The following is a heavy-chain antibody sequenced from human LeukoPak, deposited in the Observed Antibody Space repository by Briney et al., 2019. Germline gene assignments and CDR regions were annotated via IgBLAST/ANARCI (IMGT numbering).Heavy chain of an antibody. CDR1: GFTFSSYA. CDR3: ASSMIVVVIPSLDY. J-gene: IGHJ4*02. D-gene: IGHD3-22*01. CDR2: ILYDGSNK. V-gene: IGHV3-30-3*01. Sequence: PGGSLRLSCAASGFTFSSYAMHWVRQAPGKGLEWVAVILYDGSNKYYADSVKGRFTISRDNSKNTLYLQMNSLRAEDTAVYYCASSMIVVVIPSLDYWGQGTLVTVSS.